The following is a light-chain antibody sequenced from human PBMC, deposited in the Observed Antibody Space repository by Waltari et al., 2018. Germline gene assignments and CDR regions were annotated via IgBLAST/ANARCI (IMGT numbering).Light chain of an antibody. CDR3: QQETNWSYT. V-gene: IGKV3D-15*01. CDR2: DAS. J-gene: IGKJ2*01. CDR1: QSVSSK. Sequence: EIVLTQSPATLSLSPGERATLSCRAIQSVSSKLAWYQQKPGQSPRLLIYDASSRATGIPDRFSGSGSGTEFTLTISSLEPEDVAIYFCQQETNWSYTFGQGTKVEI.